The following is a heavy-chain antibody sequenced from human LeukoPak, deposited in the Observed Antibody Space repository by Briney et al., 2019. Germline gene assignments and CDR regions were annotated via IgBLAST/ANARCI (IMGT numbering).Heavy chain of an antibody. CDR2: ISWNSGQI. J-gene: IGHJ4*02. V-gene: IGHV3-9*01. Sequence: GGSLRLSCAVSGFTFGSSWMHWVRQPPGKGLEWVSSISWNSGQIAYADSVKGRFTISRDSAKNSLYLQMNSLRVEDTAWYYCVKDLYTTSYYFDYWGQGTLVTVSS. D-gene: IGHD6-6*01. CDR3: VKDLYTTSYYFDY. CDR1: GFTFGSSW.